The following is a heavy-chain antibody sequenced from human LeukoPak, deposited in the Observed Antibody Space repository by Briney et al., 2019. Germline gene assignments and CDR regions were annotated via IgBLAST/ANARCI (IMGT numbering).Heavy chain of an antibody. Sequence: GGSLRLSCAASGFSFSSYAMSWVRQAPGKGLEWLSAISGTTGTTFYADSVKGRFTISRDNSKNTLFLQMNSLRAEDTAVYYCATKTSYGDRYFDYWGQGTLVTVSS. CDR1: GFSFSSYA. CDR2: ISGTTGTT. V-gene: IGHV3-23*01. CDR3: ATKTSYGDRYFDY. D-gene: IGHD4-17*01. J-gene: IGHJ4*02.